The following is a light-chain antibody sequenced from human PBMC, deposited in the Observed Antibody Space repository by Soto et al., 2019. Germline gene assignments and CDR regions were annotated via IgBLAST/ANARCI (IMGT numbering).Light chain of an antibody. Sequence: QSALTQPASVSGSPGQSITISCTGTSNDVGGYNYVSWYQHHPGEAPKLMIFEVTKRPSGVSNRFSGSKSGNTASLTISGLQAEDEADYFCNSYTTGSTYVFGSGTKLTVL. V-gene: IGLV2-14*01. CDR2: EVT. CDR3: NSYTTGSTYV. J-gene: IGLJ1*01. CDR1: SNDVGGYNY.